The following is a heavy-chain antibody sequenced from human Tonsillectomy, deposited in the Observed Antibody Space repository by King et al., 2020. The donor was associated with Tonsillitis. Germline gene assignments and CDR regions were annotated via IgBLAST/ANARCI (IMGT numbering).Heavy chain of an antibody. CDR1: GYTFTDYY. CDR2: INPNSGGT. D-gene: IGHD3-22*01. J-gene: IGHJ4*02. V-gene: IGHV1-2*02. Sequence: VQLVESGAEVKKPGASVKVSCTASGYTFTDYYIYWVRQAPGQGLEWMGWINPNSGGTHYAQKFQGRVSMTRDTSINTAYMELSTLRSDDTAVYFCARDHDSSGYYYVIDYWGQGSLVTVSS. CDR3: ARDHDSSGYYYVIDY.